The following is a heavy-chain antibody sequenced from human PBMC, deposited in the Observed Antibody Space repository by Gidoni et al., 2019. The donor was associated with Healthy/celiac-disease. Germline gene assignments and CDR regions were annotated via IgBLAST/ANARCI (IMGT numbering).Heavy chain of an antibody. J-gene: IGHJ4*02. CDR3: ASIWYDSSVVDY. V-gene: IGHV4-39*01. CDR2: IYYSGST. Sequence: QLQLQASGPGLVKPSETLSLTCTVSGGSISSSSYYWGWIRQPPGKGLEWIGSIYYSGSTYYNPSLKSRVTISVDTSKNQFSLKLSSVTAADTAVYYCASIWYDSSVVDYWGQGTLVTVSS. D-gene: IGHD3-22*01. CDR1: GGSISSSSYY.